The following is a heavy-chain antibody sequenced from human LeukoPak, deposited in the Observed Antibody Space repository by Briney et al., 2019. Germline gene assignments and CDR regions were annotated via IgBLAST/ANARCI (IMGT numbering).Heavy chain of an antibody. CDR1: GYTLTELS. J-gene: IGHJ5*02. CDR2: FDPEDGET. V-gene: IGHV1-24*01. CDR3: HYGDYLDP. Sequence: ASVKVSCKVSGYTLTELSMHWVRQAPGKGLEWMGGFDPEDGETIYAQKFQGRVTMTRDTSTSTVYMELSSLRSEDTAVYYCHYGDYLDPWGQGTLVTVSS. D-gene: IGHD4-17*01.